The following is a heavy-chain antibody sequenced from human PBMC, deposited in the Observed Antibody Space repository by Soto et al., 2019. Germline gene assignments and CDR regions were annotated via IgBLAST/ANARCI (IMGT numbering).Heavy chain of an antibody. Sequence: SETLSLTCTVSGGSISNYYWSWIRQPPGKGQEWIGYIYYSGSTNYNPSLKSRVTISVDTSKNQFSLKLSSVTAADTAVYYCARRWGPTFDFWGQGTLVT. D-gene: IGHD1-26*01. CDR3: ARRWGPTFDF. CDR1: GGSISNYY. V-gene: IGHV4-59*01. CDR2: IYYSGST. J-gene: IGHJ4*02.